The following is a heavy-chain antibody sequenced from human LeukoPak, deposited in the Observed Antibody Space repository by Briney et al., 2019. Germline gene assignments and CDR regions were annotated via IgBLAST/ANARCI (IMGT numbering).Heavy chain of an antibody. J-gene: IGHJ6*03. CDR1: GYTFPGYY. Sequence: ASVKVSCRASGYTFPGYYMHWVRQDPGQGLEWMEWTNPNSGGTNYAQKFQGRVTMTRDTSISTAYMELSRLRSDDTAVYYCARRRGSQKGYCSSTSCDNIYYYYYMDVWGKGTTVTVSS. CDR3: ARRRGSQKGYCSSTSCDNIYYYYYMDV. CDR2: TNPNSGGT. V-gene: IGHV1-2*02. D-gene: IGHD2-2*02.